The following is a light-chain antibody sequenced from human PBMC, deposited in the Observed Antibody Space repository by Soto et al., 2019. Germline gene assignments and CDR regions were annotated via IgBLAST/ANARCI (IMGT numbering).Light chain of an antibody. Sequence: DSQMTQSPSTLSGSVGYRVPITCRASQTISSWLAWYQQKPGKAPKLLIYDVSSLESGVPSRFSGSGSGTEFTLTISSLQPDDFATYYCQQYNSYPWTFGQGTMVDI. J-gene: IGKJ1*01. V-gene: IGKV1-5*01. CDR1: QTISSW. CDR3: QQYNSYPWT. CDR2: DVS.